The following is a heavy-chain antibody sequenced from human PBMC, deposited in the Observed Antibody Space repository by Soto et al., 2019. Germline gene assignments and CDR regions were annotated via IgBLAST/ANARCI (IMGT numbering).Heavy chain of an antibody. CDR3: AMASPSSSGSDTSFHP. J-gene: IGHJ5*02. D-gene: IGHD6-19*01. V-gene: IGHV4-59*01. CDR2: IYYSGST. CDR1: GGSISSYY. Sequence: QVQLQESGPGLVKPSETLSLTCTVSGGSISSYYWSWIRQPPGKGLEWIGYIYYSGSTNYNPSLKSRVPTSVATSTHPFSLTLSSVPAADTAVYYCAMASPSSSGSDTSFHPWGQVTLVTVSS.